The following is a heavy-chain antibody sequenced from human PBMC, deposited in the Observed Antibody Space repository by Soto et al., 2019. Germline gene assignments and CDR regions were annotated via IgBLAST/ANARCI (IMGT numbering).Heavy chain of an antibody. Sequence: XVSLRLSCSASGFTFSSYAMHWVRQAPGKGLEYVSAISSNGGSTYYADSVKGRFTISRDNSKNTLYLQMSSLRAEDTAVYYCVKDLLTTVTNYGMDVWGQGTTVTVSS. CDR2: ISSNGGST. V-gene: IGHV3-64D*06. J-gene: IGHJ6*02. D-gene: IGHD4-17*01. CDR3: VKDLLTTVTNYGMDV. CDR1: GFTFSSYA.